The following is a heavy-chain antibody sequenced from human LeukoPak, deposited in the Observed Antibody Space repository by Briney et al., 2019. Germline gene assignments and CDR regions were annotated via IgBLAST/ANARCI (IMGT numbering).Heavy chain of an antibody. J-gene: IGHJ4*02. Sequence: KPGGSLRLSCAASGFTFSSYSMNWVRQAPGKGLEWVSSISSSSSYIYYADSVKGRFTISRDNAKNSLYLQMNSLRAEDTAVYYCARASRGLWFGELLSPVDYWGQGTLVTVSS. CDR3: ARASRGLWFGELLSPVDY. D-gene: IGHD3-10*01. CDR2: ISSSSSYI. CDR1: GFTFSSYS. V-gene: IGHV3-21*01.